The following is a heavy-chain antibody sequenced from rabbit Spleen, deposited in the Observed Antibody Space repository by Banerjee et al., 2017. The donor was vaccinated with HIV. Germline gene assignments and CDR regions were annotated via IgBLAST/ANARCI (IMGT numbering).Heavy chain of an antibody. D-gene: IGHD8-1*01. CDR1: GFSFSGSYY. Sequence: QSLEESGGDLVKPEGSLTLTCTASGFSFSGSYYMCWVRQAPGKGLEWIACISTSSGSTWYASWAKGRFTISKTSSTTVTLQMTSLTAADTATYFCARGPSIYAGGSFSWYYLTLWGQGTLVTVS. J-gene: IGHJ4*01. CDR3: ARGPSIYAGGSFSWYYLTL. V-gene: IGHV1S40*01. CDR2: ISTSSGST.